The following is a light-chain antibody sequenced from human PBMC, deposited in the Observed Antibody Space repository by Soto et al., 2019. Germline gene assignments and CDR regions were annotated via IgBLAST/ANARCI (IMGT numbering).Light chain of an antibody. J-gene: IGLJ1*01. CDR1: SSDVGGYNY. Sequence: QSALTQPASVSGSPGQSITISCTGTSSDVGGYNYVSWYQQHPGKAPKLMIYDVSNRPSGVSNRFSGSKSGNTASLTISGLQAEDEADYYCSSYTSSSTPVFGTGTNLTVL. CDR2: DVS. V-gene: IGLV2-14*01. CDR3: SSYTSSSTPV.